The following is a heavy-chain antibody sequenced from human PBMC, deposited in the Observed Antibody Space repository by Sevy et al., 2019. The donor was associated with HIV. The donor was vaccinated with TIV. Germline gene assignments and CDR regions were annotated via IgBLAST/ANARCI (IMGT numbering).Heavy chain of an antibody. CDR1: GFTFSNYG. CDR2: IWNDGSNK. D-gene: IGHD2-21*02. V-gene: IGHV3-33*01. CDR3: ARGGDLNDKSDRSDFDY. Sequence: GGSLRLSCAASGFTFSNYGMHWVRQAPGKGLEWVAVIWNDGSNKYYADAVKGRFTIFRDNSKNTLYLQMNSLSVEDTAVYFCARGGDLNDKSDRSDFDYWGQGTLVTVSS. J-gene: IGHJ4*02.